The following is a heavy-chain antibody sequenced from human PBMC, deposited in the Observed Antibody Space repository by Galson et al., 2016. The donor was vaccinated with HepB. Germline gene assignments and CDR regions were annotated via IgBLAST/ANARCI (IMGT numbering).Heavy chain of an antibody. CDR3: ARDRDARPYDY. D-gene: IGHD5-24*01. CDR2: IWSDGSSE. V-gene: IGHV3-33*01. Sequence: SLRLSCAASGLPFSISGMHWVRQAPGKGLEWVAMIWSDGSSEYYADSVKGRFTISRDNSKNTLYLQMNSLRAEDTAIYYCARDRDARPYDYWGQGTLVIVSS. J-gene: IGHJ4*02. CDR1: GLPFSISG.